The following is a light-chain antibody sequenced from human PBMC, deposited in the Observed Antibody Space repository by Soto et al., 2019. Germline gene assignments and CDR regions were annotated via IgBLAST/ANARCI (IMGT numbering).Light chain of an antibody. V-gene: IGKV3-11*01. Sequence: EIVLTQSPATLSLSPGERATLSCRASQSVSSYLAWYQQKPGQAPRLLIYDISNRATGIPARFSGSGSGTEFTLTISSLEPEDFAVYYCQQRTNWPPSLTFVGGTKVEIK. J-gene: IGKJ4*01. CDR3: QQRTNWPPSLT. CDR1: QSVSSY. CDR2: DIS.